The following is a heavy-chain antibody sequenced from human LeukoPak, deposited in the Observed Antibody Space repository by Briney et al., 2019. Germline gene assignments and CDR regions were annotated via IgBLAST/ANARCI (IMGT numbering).Heavy chain of an antibody. CDR2: IIPIFGTA. Sequence: ASVKVSCKASAYTFTSYAISWMRQAPGQGLEWMGGIIPIFGTANYAQKFQGRVTITAAESTSTAYMELSSLRSEDTAVYYCARGVYCSSTSCYGAVDYYYGMDVWGQGTTVTVSS. CDR1: AYTFTSYA. V-gene: IGHV1-69*13. CDR3: ARGVYCSSTSCYGAVDYYYGMDV. J-gene: IGHJ6*02. D-gene: IGHD2-2*01.